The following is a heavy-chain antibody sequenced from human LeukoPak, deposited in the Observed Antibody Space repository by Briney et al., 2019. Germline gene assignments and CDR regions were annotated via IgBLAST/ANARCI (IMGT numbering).Heavy chain of an antibody. CDR2: IKPDGSEK. V-gene: IGHV3-7*01. J-gene: IGHJ4*02. D-gene: IGHD3-22*01. CDR1: GFTFSNYW. CDR3: ARDSVHGYYDSSGYSTLFDS. Sequence: GRSLRLSCAASGFTFSNYWMSWVRRPPGKGLEWVAHIKPDGSEKNYVDSVKGRFTISRDNAKNSLYLQMNSLRAEDTAVYYCARDSVHGYYDSSGYSTLFDSWGQGTLVTVSS.